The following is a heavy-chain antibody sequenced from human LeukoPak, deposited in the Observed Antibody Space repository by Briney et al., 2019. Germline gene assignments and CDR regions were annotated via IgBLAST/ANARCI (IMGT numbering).Heavy chain of an antibody. V-gene: IGHV4-31*03. Sequence: SETLSLTCTVSGGSISSGGYSWSWIRQHPGKGLEWIGYIYYSGSTYYNPSLKSRVTISVDTSKNQFSLKLSSVTAADTAVYYCARLSMVVVPAAIGGGYGMDVWGQGTTVTVSS. CDR2: IYYSGST. CDR1: GGSISSGGYS. D-gene: IGHD2-2*02. CDR3: ARLSMVVVPAAIGGGYGMDV. J-gene: IGHJ6*02.